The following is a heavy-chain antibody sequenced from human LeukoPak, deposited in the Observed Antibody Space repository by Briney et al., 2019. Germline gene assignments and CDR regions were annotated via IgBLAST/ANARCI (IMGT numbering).Heavy chain of an antibody. CDR1: GSSISTNY. V-gene: IGHV4-4*07. Sequence: SETLSLTCTVSGSSISTNYWSWIRQPAGKGLEWIGRIYNSGNTNYSPSLESRVTMSADTSKNQFSLKLGSVTAADTAVYYCARGTFDSSGYYLFDYWGQGTLVTVSS. CDR3: ARGTFDSSGYYLFDY. CDR2: IYNSGNT. D-gene: IGHD3-22*01. J-gene: IGHJ4*02.